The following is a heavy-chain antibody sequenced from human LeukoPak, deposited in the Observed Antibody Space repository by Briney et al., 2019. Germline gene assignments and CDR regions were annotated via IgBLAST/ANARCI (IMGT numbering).Heavy chain of an antibody. J-gene: IGHJ3*02. V-gene: IGHV5-51*01. D-gene: IGHD3-22*01. CDR3: ARMYDSSGPIPHDAFDI. Sequence: GESLKISCKGSGYSFTSYWIGWVRQMPGKGLEWMGIIYPGDSDTRYSPSFQGQVTISADKSISIAYLQWSSLKASDTAMYYCARMYDSSGPIPHDAFDIWGQGTMVTVSS. CDR2: IYPGDSDT. CDR1: GYSFTSYW.